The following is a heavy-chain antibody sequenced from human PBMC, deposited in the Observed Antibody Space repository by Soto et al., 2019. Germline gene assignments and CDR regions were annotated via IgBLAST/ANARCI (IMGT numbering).Heavy chain of an antibody. Sequence: GGARRRSWVASGITLGSRAMSGDRQAPGERLEWASTITDSGGDAKYADSVRGRFTISRDYFYNTLSLQMSSLRAEDSAVYYCARGSTDSYPGSRVFDFWGRGTLVTVSS. CDR1: GITLGSRA. CDR2: ITDSGGDA. J-gene: IGHJ4*02. D-gene: IGHD3-10*01. V-gene: IGHV3-23*01. CDR3: ARGSTDSYPGSRVFDF.